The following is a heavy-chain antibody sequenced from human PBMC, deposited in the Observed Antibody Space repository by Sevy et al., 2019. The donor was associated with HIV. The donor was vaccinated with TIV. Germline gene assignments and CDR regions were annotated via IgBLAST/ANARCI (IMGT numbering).Heavy chain of an antibody. J-gene: IGHJ4*02. CDR1: GYTLTELS. V-gene: IGHV1-24*01. CDR2: FDPEDGET. Sequence: ASVKVSCKVSGYTLTELSMHWVRQAPGKGLEWMGGFDPEDGETIYAQKFQGRVTMTEDTSTDTAYMERSSLRSEETAVYYGATDLFQSSNYGGSGYYYLMSYWGQGTLVTVSS. D-gene: IGHD3-22*01. CDR3: ATDLFQSSNYGGSGYYYLMSY.